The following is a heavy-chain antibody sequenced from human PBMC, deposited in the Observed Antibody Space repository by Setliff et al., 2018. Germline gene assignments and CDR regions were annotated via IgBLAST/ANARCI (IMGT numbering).Heavy chain of an antibody. J-gene: IGHJ4*02. D-gene: IGHD1-1*01. V-gene: IGHV4-39*07. Sequence: SETLSLTCAVSGGSISSGSHYWGWIRQPPGKGLEWIGSIYHSGSSYYNPSLKSRVTMSVDTSKRQFSLKLGSATAADTAVYYCARDMGQPYYFESWGLGTLVTVSS. CDR3: ARDMGQPYYFES. CDR1: GGSISSGSHY. CDR2: IYHSGSS.